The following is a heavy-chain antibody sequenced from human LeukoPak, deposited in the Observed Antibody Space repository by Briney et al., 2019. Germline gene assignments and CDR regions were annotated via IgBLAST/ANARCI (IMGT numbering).Heavy chain of an antibody. V-gene: IGHV3-15*01. Sequence: PGGSLRLSCAASGFTFSNAWMSWVRQAPGKGLEWVGRIKSKTDGGTTDYAAPVKGRFTISRDDSKNTLYLQMNSLKTEDTAVYYCTTDHKAGWYHGMDVWGQGTTVTVSS. CDR1: GFTFSNAW. CDR3: TTDHKAGWYHGMDV. J-gene: IGHJ6*02. CDR2: IKSKTDGGTT. D-gene: IGHD2-15*01.